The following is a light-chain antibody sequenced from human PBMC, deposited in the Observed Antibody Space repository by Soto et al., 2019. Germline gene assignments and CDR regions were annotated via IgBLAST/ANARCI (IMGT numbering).Light chain of an antibody. CDR2: DAS. CDR1: QGISSA. CDR3: QQSNTYPRT. J-gene: IGKJ1*01. V-gene: IGKV1-13*02. Sequence: GDRVTITCRASQGISSALAWYQQKPGKAPKLLIYDASSVESGVPSRFSGSGSGTDFTLTISSLQPEDFATYYCQQSNTYPRTFGQGTMVEIK.